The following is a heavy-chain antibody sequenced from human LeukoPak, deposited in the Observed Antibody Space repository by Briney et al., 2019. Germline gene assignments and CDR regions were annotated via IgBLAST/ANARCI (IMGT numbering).Heavy chain of an antibody. CDR3: ARDYYDSGSYCFDY. V-gene: IGHV3-7*04. D-gene: IGHD3-10*01. CDR2: IKQDGSEK. Sequence: GGSLRLSCAAAGFTFSSCRMTWVRQAPGKGLEWVSNIKQDGSEKYYVDSVKGRFTISRDNAKNSLYLQMNSLRAEDTAVYYCARDYYDSGSYCFDYWGQGTLVTVSS. J-gene: IGHJ4*02. CDR1: GFTFSSCR.